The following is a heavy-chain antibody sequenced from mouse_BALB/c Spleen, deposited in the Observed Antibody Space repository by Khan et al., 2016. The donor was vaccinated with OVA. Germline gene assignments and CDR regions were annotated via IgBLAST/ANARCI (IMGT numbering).Heavy chain of an antibody. Sequence: QVQLQQSGPGLVAPSQSLSITCTVSGFSLTSYGVNWVRQPPGKGLEWLAVIRGDGSTNYNSDLKSRLSITKVYSKRQVLVTLNSLQPDHQATYYCANPSDGYPYGMDYWSHGTSVTLSS. J-gene: IGHJ4*01. CDR3: ANPSDGYPYGMDY. D-gene: IGHD2-3*01. V-gene: IGHV2-3*01. CDR1: GFSLTSYG. CDR2: IRGDGST.